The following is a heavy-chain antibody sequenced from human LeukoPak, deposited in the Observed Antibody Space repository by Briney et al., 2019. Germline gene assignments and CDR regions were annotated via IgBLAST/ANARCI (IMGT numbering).Heavy chain of an antibody. V-gene: IGHV4-59*08. D-gene: IGHD1-26*01. J-gene: IGHJ4*02. CDR2: IYYSGST. CDR1: GGSISSHY. CDR3: ARFYSGSLDH. Sequence: SETLSLTCTVSGGSISSHYWSWIRQPPGKGLEWIGYIYYSGSTTYNPSLKSQVTVSVDTSKNQFFLKLSSVTAADTAVYYCARFYSGSLDHWGQGSLVTVSS.